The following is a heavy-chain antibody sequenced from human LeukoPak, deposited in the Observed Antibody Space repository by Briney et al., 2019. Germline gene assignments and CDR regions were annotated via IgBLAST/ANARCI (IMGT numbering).Heavy chain of an antibody. CDR3: ARDDCSSISCYHNWFDP. V-gene: IGHV3-7*01. Sequence: GGSLRLSCAASGFTFSSYSMSWVRQAPGKGLEWVTNIKQDGSEKYYVDSVKGRFTISRDNAKNSLYLQMNSLRAEDTAVYYCARDDCSSISCYHNWFDPWGQGTLVTVSS. J-gene: IGHJ5*02. CDR2: IKQDGSEK. CDR1: GFTFSSYS. D-gene: IGHD2-2*01.